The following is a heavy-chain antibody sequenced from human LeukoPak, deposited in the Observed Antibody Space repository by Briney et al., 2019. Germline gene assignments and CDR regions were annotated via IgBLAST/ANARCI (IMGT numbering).Heavy chain of an antibody. CDR2: IKQHGSEK. V-gene: IGHV3-7*01. D-gene: IGHD1-26*01. CDR1: GFTFSSYW. J-gene: IGHJ4*02. Sequence: QSGGSLRLSCAASGFTFSSYWMSWVRQAPGKGLEWVANIKQHGSEKYYVDSVKGRFTISSDNSKNTLYLQMNSLRAEDTAVYYCAKDRNQVGATDYWGQGTLVTVSS. CDR3: AKDRNQVGATDY.